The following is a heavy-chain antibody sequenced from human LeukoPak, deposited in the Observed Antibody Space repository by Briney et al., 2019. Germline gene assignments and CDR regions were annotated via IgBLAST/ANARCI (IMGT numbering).Heavy chain of an antibody. V-gene: IGHV4-38-2*01. CDR1: GYSISSGYY. D-gene: IGHD3/OR15-3a*01. Sequence: PSETLSLTCAVSGYSISSGYYWGWIRQPPGKGLEWIGSIYHSGSTYYNPSLKSRATISVDTSKNQFSLKLSSVTAADTAVYYCATYNTFRLGFDYWGQGTLVTVSS. CDR2: IYHSGST. J-gene: IGHJ4*02. CDR3: ATYNTFRLGFDY.